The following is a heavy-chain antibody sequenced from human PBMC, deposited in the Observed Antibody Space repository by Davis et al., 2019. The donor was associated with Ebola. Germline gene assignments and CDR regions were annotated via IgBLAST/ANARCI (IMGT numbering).Heavy chain of an antibody. CDR2: IKTKTDEGIL. J-gene: IGHJ4*02. D-gene: IGHD1-26*01. CDR3: ATDVGGSRY. V-gene: IGHV3-15*07. Sequence: GESLKISCGASGFSFSNAWMNWVRLVPGKGLEWVGRIKTKTDEGILDYAEPVKGRFIMSRDDARNTMSLHMSNLKTEDTGVYYCATDVGGSRYWGQGSRVIVSS. CDR1: GFSFSNAW.